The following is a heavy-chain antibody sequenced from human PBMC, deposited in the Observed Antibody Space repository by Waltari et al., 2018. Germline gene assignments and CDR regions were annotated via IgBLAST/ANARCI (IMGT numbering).Heavy chain of an antibody. V-gene: IGHV4-39*01. J-gene: IGHJ1*01. CDR3: GRIAFGDEGGYFQY. CDR2: MQYRGST. Sequence: QLQLQESGPGLVKPSETLSLTCTVSGGSISTNYNGGWIRQPPGKGLEWMGNMQYRGSTFYNPSLESRVTISLDTWKNQVSLRLSSVGAADTAVYFCGRIAFGDEGGYFQYWGQGTLVTVSS. D-gene: IGHD4-17*01. CDR1: GGSISTNYN.